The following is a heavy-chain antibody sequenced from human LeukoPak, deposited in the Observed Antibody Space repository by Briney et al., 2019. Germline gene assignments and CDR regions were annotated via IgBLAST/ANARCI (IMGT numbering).Heavy chain of an antibody. CDR1: GYTFTDYA. J-gene: IGHJ4*02. D-gene: IGHD3-22*01. CDR3: VRTSQLTYCYDSSGYYNNFDY. CDR2: VNTNTGNP. Sequence: GASVKVSCKASGYTFTDYAMNWVRQAPGQGLEWMGWVNTNTGNPTYAQVFTGRFVFSLDTSVSTAYLQISSLKADETAVYYCVRTSQLTYCYDSSGYYNNFDYWGQGTLVTLSS. V-gene: IGHV7-4-1*02.